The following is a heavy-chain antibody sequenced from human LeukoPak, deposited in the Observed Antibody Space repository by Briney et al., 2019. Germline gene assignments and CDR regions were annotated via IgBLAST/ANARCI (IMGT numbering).Heavy chain of an antibody. Sequence: GGSLRLSCAASGFSISSYTMSWVRQAPGKGLEWVSAISRSGDTTYYADSVRGRFTISRDNSKNTVYLQINSLRVEDTAVYYCALEGDGYNRPDYWGQGTLVTVSS. V-gene: IGHV3-23*01. D-gene: IGHD5-24*01. J-gene: IGHJ4*02. CDR2: ISRSGDTT. CDR1: GFSISSYT. CDR3: ALEGDGYNRPDY.